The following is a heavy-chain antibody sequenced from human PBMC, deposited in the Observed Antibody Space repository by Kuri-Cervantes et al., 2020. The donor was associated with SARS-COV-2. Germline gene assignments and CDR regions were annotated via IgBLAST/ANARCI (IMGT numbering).Heavy chain of an antibody. D-gene: IGHD1-14*01. CDR3: TTESRYVY. V-gene: IGHV3-15*01. Sequence: GGSLRLSCTASGFTFGDYAMSWVRQAPGKGLEWVGRIKSKTDGGTTDYAAPVQGRFTISRDDSKTTLYLQMNSLKTEDTAVYYCTTESRYVYWGQGARVTVSS. CDR1: GFTFGDYA. J-gene: IGHJ4*02. CDR2: IKSKTDGGTT.